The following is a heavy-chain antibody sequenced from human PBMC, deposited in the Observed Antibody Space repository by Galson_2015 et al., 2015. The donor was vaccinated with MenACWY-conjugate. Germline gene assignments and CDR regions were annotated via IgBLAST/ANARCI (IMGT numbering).Heavy chain of an antibody. CDR2: ISWNSGSI. CDR3: ARIAAAVTEHYFDY. Sequence: SLRLSCAASGFTFDDYAMHWVRQPPGKGLEWVSGISWNSGSIGYADSVKGRFTISRDNAKSSLYLQMNSLRAEDTAVYYCARIAAAVTEHYFDYWGQGTLVTVSS. CDR1: GFTFDDYA. D-gene: IGHD6-13*01. J-gene: IGHJ4*02. V-gene: IGHV3-9*01.